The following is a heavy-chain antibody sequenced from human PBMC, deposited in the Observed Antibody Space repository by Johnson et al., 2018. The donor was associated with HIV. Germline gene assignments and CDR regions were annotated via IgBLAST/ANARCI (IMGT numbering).Heavy chain of an antibody. CDR3: ARDPGYSAFDF. Sequence: MLLVESGGGVVRPGGSLRLSCAASGFTFDDYGMSWVRQAPGKGLEWVSGINWNGGSTGYVDSVRGRFTISRDNAKNSVVLQMNNLRAEDTAIYYCARDPGYSAFDFWGQGTTVTVSS. CDR2: INWNGGST. V-gene: IGHV3-20*04. J-gene: IGHJ3*01. CDR1: GFTFDDYG. D-gene: IGHD1-1*01.